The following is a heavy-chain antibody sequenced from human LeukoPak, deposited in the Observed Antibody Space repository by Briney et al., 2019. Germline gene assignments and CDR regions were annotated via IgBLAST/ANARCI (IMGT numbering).Heavy chain of an antibody. J-gene: IGHJ4*02. V-gene: IGHV3-15*01. CDR2: IKRKTDGGTT. CDR1: GFTFSNAW. CDR3: TIPVATSIDY. Sequence: PGGSLRLSCAASGFTFSNAWMSWVRQAPGKGLEWVGRIKRKTDGGTTDYAAPVKGRFTISRDDSKNTLYLQMNSLNIEDTAVYYCTIPVATSIDYWGQGTLVTVSS. D-gene: IGHD5-12*01.